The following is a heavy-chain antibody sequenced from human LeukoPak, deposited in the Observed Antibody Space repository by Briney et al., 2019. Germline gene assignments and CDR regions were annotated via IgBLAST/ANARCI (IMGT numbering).Heavy chain of an antibody. Sequence: SETLSLTCTVSGGSISSYYWSWIRQPPGKGLEWIGYIYTSGSTNYNPSLKSRVTISVDTSKNQFSLKLSSVTAADTAVYYCARDSGYGDYFDYWGQGTLVTVSS. V-gene: IGHV4-4*09. CDR1: GGSISSYY. J-gene: IGHJ4*02. CDR2: IYTSGST. CDR3: ARDSGYGDYFDY. D-gene: IGHD4-17*01.